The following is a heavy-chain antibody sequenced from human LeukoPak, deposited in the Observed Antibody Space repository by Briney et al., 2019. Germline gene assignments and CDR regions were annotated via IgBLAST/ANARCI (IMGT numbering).Heavy chain of an antibody. J-gene: IGHJ4*02. CDR2: ISRSSSYI. CDR3: ARSDYGGNSRYLLGSFDY. D-gene: IGHD4-23*01. Sequence: PGGSLRLSCAASGFTFDDHGMNWVRQAPGKGLEWVSSISRSSSYIYYADSVKGRFTISRDNAKNSLYLQMHSLRAEDTAVYYCARSDYGGNSRYLLGSFDYWGQGTLVTVSS. CDR1: GFTFDDHG. V-gene: IGHV3-21*01.